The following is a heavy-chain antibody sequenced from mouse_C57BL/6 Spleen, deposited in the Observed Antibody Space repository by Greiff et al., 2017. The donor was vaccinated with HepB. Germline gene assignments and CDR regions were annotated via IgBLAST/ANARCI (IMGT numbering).Heavy chain of an antibody. CDR3: ARHEGYYGNYVGGAMDY. J-gene: IGHJ4*01. CDR2: FYPGSGSI. CDR1: GYTFTEYT. D-gene: IGHD2-1*01. Sequence: VQLQQSGAELVKPGASVKLSCKASGYTFTEYTIHWVKQRSGQGLEWIGWFYPGSGSIKYNEKFKDKATLTADKSSSTVYMELSRLTSEDSAVYFCARHEGYYGNYVGGAMDYWGQGTSVTVSS. V-gene: IGHV1-62-2*01.